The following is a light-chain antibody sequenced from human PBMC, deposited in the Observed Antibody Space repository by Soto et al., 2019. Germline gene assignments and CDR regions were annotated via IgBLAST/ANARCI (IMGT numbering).Light chain of an antibody. CDR2: DVS. V-gene: IGLV2-14*01. CDR3: SSYTSSSTYV. J-gene: IGLJ1*01. Sequence: QSVLTQPASVSGSPGQSITISCTGTSSDVGGYNYVSWYQQHPGKAPKLMIYDVSNRPSGVSNRFSGSKSGNTASLTISGLQAEDEADYYRSSYTSSSTYVFGPGTKVTVL. CDR1: SSDVGGYNY.